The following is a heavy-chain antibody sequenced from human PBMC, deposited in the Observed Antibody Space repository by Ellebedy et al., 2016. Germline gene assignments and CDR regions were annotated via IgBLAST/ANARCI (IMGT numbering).Heavy chain of an antibody. V-gene: IGHV3-53*01. CDR1: GFSVSNTY. D-gene: IGHD3-3*02. Sequence: GGSLRLSCAVSGFSVSNTYMGWVRQAPGKGLDWVSVIYIGGSTYYVDSVKGRFIISRDNFKNTLYLQMNGLRADDTAVYYCVTPGGYVGAFSQWGQGTLVTVSS. CDR2: IYIGGST. J-gene: IGHJ4*02. CDR3: VTPGGYVGAFSQ.